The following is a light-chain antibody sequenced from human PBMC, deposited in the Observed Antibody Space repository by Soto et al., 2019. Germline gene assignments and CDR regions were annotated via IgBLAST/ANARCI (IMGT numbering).Light chain of an antibody. CDR2: DVS. CDR3: ASYTSSSTYV. J-gene: IGLJ1*01. V-gene: IGLV2-14*01. CDR1: SSDVGGYRD. Sequence: QSALNQHASVSWSPGQSIAISCTGTSSDVGGYRDVSWYQQQPGIAPKLVISDVSNRPSGVSDRFSGSKAGNTASLTISGLQTEDEADYYGASYTSSSTYVLGTWTKLTVL.